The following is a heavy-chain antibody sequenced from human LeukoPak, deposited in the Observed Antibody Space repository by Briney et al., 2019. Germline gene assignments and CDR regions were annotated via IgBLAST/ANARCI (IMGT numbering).Heavy chain of an antibody. CDR3: AGDWFSSGPQTDAFDI. D-gene: IGHD6-19*01. Sequence: GGSLRLSCAASGFTFSNYWMSWVRQAPGKGLEWVANIKQDGSEKYYVDSVKGRFTISRDNAKNSLYLQMNSLRAEDTAVYYCAGDWFSSGPQTDAFDIWGQGTMVTVSS. CDR1: GFTFSNYW. CDR2: IKQDGSEK. V-gene: IGHV3-7*01. J-gene: IGHJ3*02.